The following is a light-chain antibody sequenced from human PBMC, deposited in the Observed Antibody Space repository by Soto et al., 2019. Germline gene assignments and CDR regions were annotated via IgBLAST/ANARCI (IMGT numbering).Light chain of an antibody. CDR2: EVS. V-gene: IGLV2-8*01. CDR1: SSDVGGYNY. CDR3: SSYAGSNNFV. J-gene: IGLJ1*01. Sequence: QSALTQPPSASGSPGQSVTISCTGTSSDVGGYNYVSWYQQHPGKAPKLMIYEVSERPSGVPDRFSGSKSSNTASLTVSGLQPEDEADYYCSSYAGSNNFVFGTGTKLTVL.